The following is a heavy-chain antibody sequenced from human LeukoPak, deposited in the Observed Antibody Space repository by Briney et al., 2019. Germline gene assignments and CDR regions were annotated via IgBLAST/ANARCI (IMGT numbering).Heavy chain of an antibody. J-gene: IGHJ4*02. V-gene: IGHV3-33*08. CDR2: IWYDGSNK. CDR1: GFTFSSYA. CDR3: ARAYYYDSSGYSHLGY. Sequence: GGSLRLSCAASGFTFSSYAMSWVRQALGKGLEWVAVIWYDGSNKYYADSVKGRFTISRDNSKNTLYLQMNSLRAEDTAVYYCARAYYYDSSGYSHLGYWGQGTLVTVSS. D-gene: IGHD3-22*01.